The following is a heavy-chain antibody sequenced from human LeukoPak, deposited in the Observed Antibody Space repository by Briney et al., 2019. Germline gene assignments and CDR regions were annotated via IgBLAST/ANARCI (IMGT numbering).Heavy chain of an antibody. J-gene: IGHJ4*02. CDR1: GYTFTSYG. Sequence: ASVKVSCKASGYTFTSYGISWVRQAPGQGLEWMGWISAYNGNTNYAQKLQGRVTMTTDTSTSTAYMELRSLRSEDTAVYYCARGVLRFLEWPVDYWGQGTLVTVSS. V-gene: IGHV1-18*01. D-gene: IGHD3-3*01. CDR2: ISAYNGNT. CDR3: ARGVLRFLEWPVDY.